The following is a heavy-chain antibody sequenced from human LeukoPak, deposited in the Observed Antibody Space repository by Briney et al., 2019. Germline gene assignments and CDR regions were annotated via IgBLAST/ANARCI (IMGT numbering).Heavy chain of an antibody. V-gene: IGHV1-18*01. J-gene: IGHJ4*02. Sequence: ASVTLSCKASAYTFTSYGISWVRQGPGHGLGLMGGISAYNGNTNYAQKLQGRVTMNTDTSTSTAYIKVEMLRSERTTVDYSARVRVVILDYWGQGPLVTVSS. CDR1: AYTFTSYG. CDR2: ISAYNGNT. D-gene: IGHD3-10*01. CDR3: ARVRVVILDY.